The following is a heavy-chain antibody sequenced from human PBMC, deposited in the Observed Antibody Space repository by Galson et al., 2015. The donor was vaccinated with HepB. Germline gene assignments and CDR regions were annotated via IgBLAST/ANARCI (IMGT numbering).Heavy chain of an antibody. CDR3: AKDQLKGHTWDAFDI. CDR1: GFTFDDYA. CDR2: ISWNSGSI. Sequence: SLRLSCAASGFTFDDYAMHWVRQAPGKGLEWVSGISWNSGSIGYADSVKGRFTISRDNAKNSLYLQMNSLRAEDTALYYCAKDQLKGHTWDAFDIWGQGTMVTVSS. V-gene: IGHV3-9*01. D-gene: IGHD2/OR15-2a*01. J-gene: IGHJ3*02.